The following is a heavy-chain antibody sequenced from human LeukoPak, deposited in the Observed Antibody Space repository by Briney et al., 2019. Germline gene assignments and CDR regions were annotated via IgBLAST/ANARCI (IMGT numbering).Heavy chain of an antibody. V-gene: IGHV5-51*01. CDR3: ARLKGYCSGGSCYYYYMDV. J-gene: IGHJ6*03. Sequence: GESLKISCKGSGYSITSYWIGWVRQMPGKGLEWMGIIYPGDSDTRYSPSFQGQVTISADKSISTAYLQWSSLKASDTAMYYCARLKGYCSGGSCYYYYMDVWGKGTTVTVSS. D-gene: IGHD2-15*01. CDR1: GYSITSYW. CDR2: IYPGDSDT.